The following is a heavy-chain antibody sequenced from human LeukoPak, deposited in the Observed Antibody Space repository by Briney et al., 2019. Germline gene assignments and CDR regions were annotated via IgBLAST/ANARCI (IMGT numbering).Heavy chain of an antibody. CDR2: IYYSGST. D-gene: IGHD3-9*01. CDR1: GGSISSGGYY. Sequence: SETLSLTCTVSGGSISSGGYYWSWIRQHPGKGLEWIGYIYYSGSTYYNPCLKSRVTISVDTSKNQFSLKLSSVTAADTAVYYCARVVALGGDYDILTGYYGFDYWGQGTLVTVSS. J-gene: IGHJ4*02. CDR3: ARVVALGGDYDILTGYYGFDY. V-gene: IGHV4-31*03.